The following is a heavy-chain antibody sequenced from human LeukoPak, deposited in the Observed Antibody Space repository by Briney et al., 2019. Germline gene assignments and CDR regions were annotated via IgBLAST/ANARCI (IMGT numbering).Heavy chain of an antibody. V-gene: IGHV3-7*01. CDR1: GFTFSGYW. J-gene: IGHJ6*03. Sequence: GGSLRLSCAASGFTFSGYWMSWVRQAPGKGLEWVANIKQDGSEKDYVDSVKGRFTISRDNAKNSLYLQMNSLRAEDTAVYYCARVRGGYYMDVWGKETTVTVSS. CDR3: ARVRGGYYMDV. CDR2: IKQDGSEK. D-gene: IGHD2-15*01.